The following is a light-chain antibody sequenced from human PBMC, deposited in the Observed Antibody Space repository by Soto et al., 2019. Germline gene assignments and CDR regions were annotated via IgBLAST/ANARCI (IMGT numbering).Light chain of an antibody. Sequence: QSALTQPASVSGSPGQSITISCTGTSSDVVNDLLVSWYQQQPGKAPKLMIYEVRKRPSGVPDRFSGSKSDNTASLTVSGLQGEDEADYYCSSYAGNNNFVVFGGGTKLTVL. CDR3: SSYAGNNNFVV. V-gene: IGLV2-8*01. J-gene: IGLJ2*01. CDR1: SSDVVNDLL. CDR2: EVR.